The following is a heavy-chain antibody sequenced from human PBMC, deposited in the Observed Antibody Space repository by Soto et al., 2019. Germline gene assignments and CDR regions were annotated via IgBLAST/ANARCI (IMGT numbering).Heavy chain of an antibody. D-gene: IGHD2-15*01. CDR3: ATEYMAVVD. J-gene: IGHJ4*02. CDR2: IYHSGST. Sequence: PSQTRSLARNVSSSSISSGRYCWSWIRQHPGKGLEWIGYIYHSGSTYHNPSLKSRATISLHTSKNQFSLKLSSVTAADTAVYYCATEYMAVVDWGQGTLVTVSS. V-gene: IGHV4-31*03. CDR1: SSSISSGRYC.